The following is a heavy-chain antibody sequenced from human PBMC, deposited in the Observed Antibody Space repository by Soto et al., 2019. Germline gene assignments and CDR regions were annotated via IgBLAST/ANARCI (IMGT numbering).Heavy chain of an antibody. CDR1: GFTFSNYY. CDR3: ARSYSSGWEFDY. D-gene: IGHD6-19*01. CDR2: ISSTGRTI. Sequence: GGSLRLSCGASGFTFSNYYMGWIRQAPGKGLEWVSYISSTGRTIYYADSVKGRFTVSRDNAQNSLSLKLNSLRVEDTAVYYCARSYSSGWEFDYWGQGTQVTVS. J-gene: IGHJ4*02. V-gene: IGHV3-11*01.